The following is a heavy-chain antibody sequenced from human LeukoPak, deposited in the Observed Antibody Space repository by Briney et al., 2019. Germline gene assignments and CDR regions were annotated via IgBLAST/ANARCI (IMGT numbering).Heavy chain of an antibody. CDR1: GGSFSGYY. D-gene: IGHD6-13*01. V-gene: IGHV4-34*01. CDR2: INHSGST. CDR3: ASSRRYSSSWYRNFNWFDP. Sequence: SETLSLTCAVYGGSFSGYYWSWIRQPPGKGLEWIGEINHSGSTNYNPSLKSRVTISVDTSKNQFSLKLSSVTAADTAVYYCASSRRYSSSWYRNFNWFDPWGQGTLVTVSS. J-gene: IGHJ5*02.